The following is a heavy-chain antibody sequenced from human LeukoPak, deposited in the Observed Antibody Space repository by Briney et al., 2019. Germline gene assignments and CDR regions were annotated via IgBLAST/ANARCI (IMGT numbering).Heavy chain of an antibody. J-gene: IGHJ6*03. D-gene: IGHD2/OR15-2a*01. Sequence: PSETLSLTCTVSGGSISSGSYYWGWIRQPPGKGLEWIGSTYYSGTTYYNPSLKTRVTIGTSENQFSLKLSSVSAADTAVYYCARHIYGYNYYYYMDVWGKGPTVTVSS. CDR1: GGSISSGSYY. CDR2: TYYSGTT. CDR3: ARHIYGYNYYYYMDV. V-gene: IGHV4-39*01.